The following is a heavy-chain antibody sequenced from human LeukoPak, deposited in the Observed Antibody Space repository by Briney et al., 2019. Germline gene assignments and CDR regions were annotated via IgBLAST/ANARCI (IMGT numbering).Heavy chain of an antibody. J-gene: IGHJ4*02. CDR2: INHSGST. CDR1: GGSFSGYY. V-gene: IGHV4-34*01. CDR3: ARGHRIDY. Sequence: PSQTLSLTCAVYGGSFSGYYWSWIRQPPGKGLEWIGEINHSGSTNYNPSLKSRVTISVDTSKNQFSLKLSSVTAADTAVYYCARGHRIDYWGQGTLVTVSS.